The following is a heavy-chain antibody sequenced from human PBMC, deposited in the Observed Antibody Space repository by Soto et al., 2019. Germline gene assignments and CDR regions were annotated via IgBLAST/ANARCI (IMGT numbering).Heavy chain of an antibody. V-gene: IGHV4-4*07. D-gene: IGHD6-13*01. CDR3: ARGIAAAAKNWFDH. CDR1: GGSISSYY. CDR2: IYTSGST. J-gene: IGHJ5*02. Sequence: SETLSLTCTVSGGSISSYYWSWIRQPAGKGLEWIGRIYTSGSTNYNPSLKSRVTMSVDTSKNQFSLKLSSVTAADTAVYYRARGIAAAAKNWFDHWGQGTLVTVSS.